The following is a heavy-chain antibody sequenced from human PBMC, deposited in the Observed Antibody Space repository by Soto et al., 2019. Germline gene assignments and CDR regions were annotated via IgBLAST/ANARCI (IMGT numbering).Heavy chain of an antibody. V-gene: IGHV4-31*03. CDR1: GGSVSSGSYY. CDR2: IYYSGST. CDR3: AREVHYYDSSGYYPRDAFDI. J-gene: IGHJ3*02. D-gene: IGHD3-22*01. Sequence: LSLTCTVSGGSVSSGSYYWSWIRQHPGKGLEWIGYIYYSGSTYYNPSLKSRVTISVDTSKNQFSLKLSSVTAADTAVYYCAREVHYYDSSGYYPRDAFDIWGQGTMVTVSS.